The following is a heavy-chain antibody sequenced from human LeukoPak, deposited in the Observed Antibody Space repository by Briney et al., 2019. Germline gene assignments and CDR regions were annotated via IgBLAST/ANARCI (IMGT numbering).Heavy chain of an antibody. V-gene: IGHV3-30-3*01. CDR2: ISYDGSNK. D-gene: IGHD2-15*01. Sequence: GGSLRLSCAASGFTFSSYAMHWVRQAPGKGLEWVAVISYDGSNKYYADSVKGRFTISRDNSKNTLYLQMNSLRAEDTAVYYCARARGATMLQRIDYRGQGTLVTVSS. CDR1: GFTFSSYA. J-gene: IGHJ4*02. CDR3: ARARGATMLQRIDY.